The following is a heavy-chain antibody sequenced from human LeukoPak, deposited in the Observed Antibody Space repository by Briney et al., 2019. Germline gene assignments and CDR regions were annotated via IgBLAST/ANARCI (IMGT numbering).Heavy chain of an antibody. Sequence: GGSLRLSCAASGFTFSSYSMNWVRQAPGKGLEWVSGITGSGGTTYYADSVKGRFTISRDNSQNTLYLQMNSLRPEDTAVYYCAKDHHDSLDYWGQGTLVTVSS. CDR1: GFTFSSYS. CDR3: AKDHHDSLDY. J-gene: IGHJ4*02. D-gene: IGHD5-18*01. CDR2: ITGSGGTT. V-gene: IGHV3-23*01.